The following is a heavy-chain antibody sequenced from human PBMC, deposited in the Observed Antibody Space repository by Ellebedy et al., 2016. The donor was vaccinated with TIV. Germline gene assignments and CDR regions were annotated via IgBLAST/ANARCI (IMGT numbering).Heavy chain of an antibody. CDR3: AEMGVRVPDAFDI. CDR1: GFTVSSHY. Sequence: PGGSLRLSCAASGFTVSSHYMSWVRQAPGKGLEWVSVFFSGGNTYYADSVKGRVIISRDNSENTLYLHMNSLRGEDTAVYYCAEMGVRVPDAFDIWGQGTMVTVSS. V-gene: IGHV3-66*01. CDR2: FFSGGNT. J-gene: IGHJ3*02. D-gene: IGHD5-24*01.